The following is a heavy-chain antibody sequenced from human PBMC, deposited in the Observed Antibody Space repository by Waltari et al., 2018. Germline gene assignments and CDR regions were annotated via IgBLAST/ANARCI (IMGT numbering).Heavy chain of an antibody. J-gene: IGHJ3*02. Sequence: QVQLQESGPGLVKPSETLSLTCTVSGGSISSYYWSWIRQPPGKGLEWIGYIYYSGSTNYNPALKSRVTISVDTSKNQFSLKLSSVTAADTAVYYCARTPGGDFWSGYRVGAFDIWSQGTMVTVSS. CDR1: GGSISSYY. CDR3: ARTPGGDFWSGYRVGAFDI. D-gene: IGHD3-3*01. V-gene: IGHV4-59*01. CDR2: IYYSGST.